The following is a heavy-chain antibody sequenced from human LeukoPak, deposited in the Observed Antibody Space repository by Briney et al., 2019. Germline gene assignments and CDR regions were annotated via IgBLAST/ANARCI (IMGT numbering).Heavy chain of an antibody. CDR3: ARDGVPAALRPPDDY. J-gene: IGHJ4*02. V-gene: IGHV3-7*01. D-gene: IGHD2-2*01. Sequence: GGSLRLSCAASGFTFSSYWRSWVRQAPGKGLEWVANIKQDGSEKYYVDSVKGRFTISRDNAKNSLYLQMNSLRAEDTAVYYCARDGVPAALRPPDDYWGQGTLVTVSS. CDR2: IKQDGSEK. CDR1: GFTFSSYW.